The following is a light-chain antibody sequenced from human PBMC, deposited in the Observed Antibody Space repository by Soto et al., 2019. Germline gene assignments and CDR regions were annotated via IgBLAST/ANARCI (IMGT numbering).Light chain of an antibody. CDR1: QSVRTY. Sequence: EIVLTQSPGTLSLSPGEKVTLSCRASQSVRTYLAWYQQKTGQPPTLLIYGASTRISGIPDRFSGDGSGTDFTLTISRLDPDDFAVYYCQQYKDSPRTFGQGTKVEI. V-gene: IGKV3-20*01. CDR3: QQYKDSPRT. J-gene: IGKJ1*01. CDR2: GAS.